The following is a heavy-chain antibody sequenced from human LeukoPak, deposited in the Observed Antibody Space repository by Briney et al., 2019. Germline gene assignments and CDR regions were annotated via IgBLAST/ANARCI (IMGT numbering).Heavy chain of an antibody. CDR2: IDPSGGST. J-gene: IGHJ4*02. Sequence: SASVKVSCKASGYIFTTYYVHWVRQARAQGFEWRGIIDPSGGSTNYAHKFQGRVTMTRDMSTSTVYMELSSLTSEDTAVYYCARAVGASRQYYFDFWGQGTLVTVSS. D-gene: IGHD1-26*01. V-gene: IGHV1-46*01. CDR1: GYIFTTYY. CDR3: ARAVGASRQYYFDF.